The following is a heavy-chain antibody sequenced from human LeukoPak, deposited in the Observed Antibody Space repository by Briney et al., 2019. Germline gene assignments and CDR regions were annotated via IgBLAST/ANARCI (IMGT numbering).Heavy chain of an antibody. CDR2: IWYDGSNK. CDR1: GFTFSSYG. V-gene: IGHV3-33*01. CDR3: ARGDDERSLDY. D-gene: IGHD1-26*01. J-gene: IGHJ4*02. Sequence: EPGGSLRLSCAASGFTFSSYGMHWVRQAPGKGLEWVAVIWYDGSNKYYADSVKGRFTISRDNSENTLFLQMNSLRVEDSALYYCARGDDERSLDYWGQGTRVTVSS.